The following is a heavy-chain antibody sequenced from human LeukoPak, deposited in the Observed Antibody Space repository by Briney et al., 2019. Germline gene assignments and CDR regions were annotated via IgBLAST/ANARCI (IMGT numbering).Heavy chain of an antibody. J-gene: IGHJ4*02. Sequence: PSETLSLTCAVYGGSFSGYYWSWIRQPPGKGLEWIGEINHSGSTNYNPSLESRVTISVDTSKNQFSLKLSSVTAADTAVYYCANRGYSYGYKPPIDWGQGTLVTVSS. CDR3: ANRGYSYGYKPPID. CDR1: GGSFSGYY. CDR2: INHSGST. D-gene: IGHD5-18*01. V-gene: IGHV4-34*01.